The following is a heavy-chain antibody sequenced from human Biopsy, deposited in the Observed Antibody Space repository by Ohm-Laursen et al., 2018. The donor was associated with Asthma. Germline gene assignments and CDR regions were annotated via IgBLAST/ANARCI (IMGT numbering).Heavy chain of an antibody. Sequence: ASVKVSCKASGYNFIHFAIHWVRQAPGQRLEWMGWINAGDGNTKYSQKFQGRVTITRDTSASTAYMDLRSLRSEDTAMYYCARTYYDFLTGQVNDTFDLWGQGTMVTVSS. CDR3: ARTYYDFLTGQVNDTFDL. CDR2: INAGDGNT. V-gene: IGHV1-3*01. D-gene: IGHD3-9*01. J-gene: IGHJ3*01. CDR1: GYNFIHFA.